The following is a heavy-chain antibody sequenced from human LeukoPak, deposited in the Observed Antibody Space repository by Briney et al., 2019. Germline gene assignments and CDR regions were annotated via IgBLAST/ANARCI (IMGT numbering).Heavy chain of an antibody. CDR1: GFTFSSYW. CDR3: ARVLLWFGEMDGMDV. V-gene: IGHV3-74*01. CDR2: ISRDGSST. J-gene: IGHJ6*02. D-gene: IGHD3-10*01. Sequence: GGSLRLSCAASGFTFSSYWMHGVRQAPGKGLVWVSRISRDGSSTSYADSVRGRFTISRDNAKNTLYLQMNSLRAEDTAVYYCARVLLWFGEMDGMDVWGQGTTVTVSS.